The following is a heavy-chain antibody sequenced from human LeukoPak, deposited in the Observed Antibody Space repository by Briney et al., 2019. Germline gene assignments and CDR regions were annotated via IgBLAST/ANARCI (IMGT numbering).Heavy chain of an antibody. Sequence: SETLSLTCTVSGGSISSDVYYWSWIRQHPGKALEWIGYIHYSGSTYYNPSLKSRVTISVDTSKNQFSLKLSSVTAADTAVYYCARVTFGDYDFWSGYPNWFDPWGQGTLVTVSS. CDR3: ARVTFGDYDFWSGYPNWFDP. J-gene: IGHJ5*02. CDR1: GGSISSDVYY. CDR2: IHYSGST. D-gene: IGHD3-3*01. V-gene: IGHV4-30-4*08.